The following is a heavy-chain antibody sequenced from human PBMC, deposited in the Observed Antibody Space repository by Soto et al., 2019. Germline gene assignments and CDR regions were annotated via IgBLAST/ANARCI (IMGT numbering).Heavy chain of an antibody. CDR2: IWYDGSNK. J-gene: IGHJ6*02. CDR3: ARDQYSSSWLSKYYYYGMDV. V-gene: IGHV3-33*01. Sequence: GGSLRLSCAASGFTFSSYGMHWVRQAPGKGLEWVAVIWYDGSNKYYADSVKGRFTISRDNSKNTLYLQMNSLRAEDTAVYYCARDQYSSSWLSKYYYYGMDVWGQGTTVTVSS. D-gene: IGHD6-13*01. CDR1: GFTFSSYG.